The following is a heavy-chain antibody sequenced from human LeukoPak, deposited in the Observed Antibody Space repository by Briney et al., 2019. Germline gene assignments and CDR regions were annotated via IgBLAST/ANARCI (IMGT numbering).Heavy chain of an antibody. CDR1: GGSISGSSYS. J-gene: IGHJ4*02. D-gene: IGHD4-17*01. V-gene: IGHV4-39*01. CDR2: IYYSGST. CDR3: ARLDGDLDY. Sequence: KPSETLSLTCTVSGGSISGSSYSWGWIRQPPGKGLEWIGSIYYSGSTYYNPSLKSRVTISVGTSKNQFSLKLSSVTAADTAVYYCARLDGDLDYWGQGTLVTVSS.